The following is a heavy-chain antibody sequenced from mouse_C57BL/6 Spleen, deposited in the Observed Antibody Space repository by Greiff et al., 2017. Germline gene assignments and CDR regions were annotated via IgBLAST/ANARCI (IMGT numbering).Heavy chain of an antibody. J-gene: IGHJ4*01. V-gene: IGHV3-6*01. D-gene: IGHD3-1*01. CDR3: ARVGGFYAMDY. CDR2: ISYDGSN. CDR1: GYSITSGYY. Sequence: VQLKESGPGLVKPSQSLSLTCSVTGYSITSGYYWNWIRQFPGNKLKWMGYISYDGSNNYNPSLKNRISITRDTSKNQFFLKLNSVTTEDTATYYCARVGGFYAMDYWGQGTSVTVSS.